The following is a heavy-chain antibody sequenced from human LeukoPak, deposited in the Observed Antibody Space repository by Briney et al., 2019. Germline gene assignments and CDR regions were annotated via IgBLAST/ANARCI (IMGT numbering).Heavy chain of an antibody. CDR3: ARLPSGYCSGGSCYPVDGMDV. CDR1: GGSFSGYY. CDR2: INHSGST. Sequence: SETLSLTCAVYGGSFSGYYWSWIRQPPGKGLEWIGEINHSGSTNYNPSLKSRVTISVDTSKNQFSLKLSSVTAADTAVYYCARLPSGYCSGGSCYPVDGMDVWGQGTTVTVSS. D-gene: IGHD2-15*01. J-gene: IGHJ6*02. V-gene: IGHV4-34*01.